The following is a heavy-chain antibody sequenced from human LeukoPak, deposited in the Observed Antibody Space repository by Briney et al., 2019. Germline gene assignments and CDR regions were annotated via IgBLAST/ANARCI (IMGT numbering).Heavy chain of an antibody. D-gene: IGHD2-15*01. J-gene: IGHJ4*02. V-gene: IGHV1-69*13. Sequence: SVKVSCKASGGTFSSYAISWVRQAPGQGLEWMGGIIPIFGTANYAQKFQGRVTITADESTSTAYMELSSLRSEDTAVYYCARGEAATPMAWPDYWGQGTLVTVSS. CDR1: GGTFSSYA. CDR2: IIPIFGTA. CDR3: ARGEAATPMAWPDY.